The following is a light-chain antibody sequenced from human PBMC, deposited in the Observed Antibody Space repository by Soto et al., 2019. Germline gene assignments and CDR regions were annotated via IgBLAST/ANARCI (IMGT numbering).Light chain of an antibody. CDR2: GAS. Sequence: EIVLPQSPGTLSLSPGERATLSCRASQSVSSSYLAWYQQKPGQAPRLLIYGASSRATGIPDRFSGSGSGTDFTLTISRLEPEDFAVYYCQQYGSSPLVTLGEGTRLEIK. J-gene: IGKJ5*01. CDR1: QSVSSSY. CDR3: QQYGSSPLVT. V-gene: IGKV3-20*01.